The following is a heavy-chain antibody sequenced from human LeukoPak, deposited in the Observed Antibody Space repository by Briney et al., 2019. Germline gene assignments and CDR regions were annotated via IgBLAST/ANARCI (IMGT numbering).Heavy chain of an antibody. V-gene: IGHV5-51*01. D-gene: IGHD6-13*01. Sequence: GESLKISCKGSGYSFTSYCIGWVRQMPGKGLEWMGIIYPGDSDTRYSPSFQGQVTISADKSISTAYLQWSSLKASDTAMYYCARSSWYEENYYYYYYMDVWGKGTTVTVSS. J-gene: IGHJ6*03. CDR2: IYPGDSDT. CDR3: ARSSWYEENYYYYYYMDV. CDR1: GYSFTSYC.